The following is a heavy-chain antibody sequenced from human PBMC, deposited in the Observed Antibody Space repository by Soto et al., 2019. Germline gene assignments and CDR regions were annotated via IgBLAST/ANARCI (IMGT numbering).Heavy chain of an antibody. CDR1: GFSFGHYW. CDR3: ARDHGYRYSSGYYDWFDP. V-gene: IGHV3-7*01. Sequence: GVLRLSCAASGFSFGHYWMSWVRQAPGKGLEWVANINPDGSEKYYVDSVEGRFTISRDNAKNSMYLQMNSLRAEDTAVYYCARDHGYRYSSGYYDWFDPWGQGTLVTVSS. J-gene: IGHJ5*02. D-gene: IGHD3-22*01. CDR2: INPDGSEK.